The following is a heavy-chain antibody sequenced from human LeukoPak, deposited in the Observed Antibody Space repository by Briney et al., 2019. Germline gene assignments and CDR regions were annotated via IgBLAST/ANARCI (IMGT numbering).Heavy chain of an antibody. Sequence: SETLSLTCAVYGGSFSGYYWSWIRQPPGKGLEGIGEINHSGSTNYNPSPKSRVTISVDTSKNQFSLKLSSVTAADTAVYYCARDRDEYYYGSGYYYYMDVWGKGTTVTVSS. CDR2: INHSGST. J-gene: IGHJ6*03. V-gene: IGHV4-34*01. D-gene: IGHD3-10*01. CDR3: ARDRDEYYYGSGYYYYMDV. CDR1: GGSFSGYY.